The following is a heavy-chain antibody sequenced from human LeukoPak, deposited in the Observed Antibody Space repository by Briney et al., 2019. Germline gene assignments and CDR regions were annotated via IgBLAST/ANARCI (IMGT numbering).Heavy chain of an antibody. V-gene: IGHV5-51*01. J-gene: IGHJ3*02. CDR3: ARPDTAMIDAFDI. CDR1: GYSFTSYW. D-gene: IGHD5-18*01. CDR2: IYPGDSDT. Sequence: GESLKISCKASGYSFTSYWIGWVRQMPGKGLEWMGIIYPGDSDTRYSPSFQGQVTISADKSISTAYLQWSSLKASDTAMYYCARPDTAMIDAFDIWGQGTMVTVSS.